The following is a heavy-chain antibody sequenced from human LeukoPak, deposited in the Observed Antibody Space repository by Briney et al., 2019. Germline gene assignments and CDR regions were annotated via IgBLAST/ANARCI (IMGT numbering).Heavy chain of an antibody. V-gene: IGHV4-39*07. D-gene: IGHD3-16*01. CDR3: ARVFTPYHAFDI. Sequence: SETLSLTCTVSGGSISSSSYYWGWIRQPPGKGLEWIGSIYYSGSTYYNPSLKSRVTISVDTSKNQFSLKLSSVTAADTAVYYCARVFTPYHAFDIWGQGTMVTVSS. J-gene: IGHJ3*02. CDR2: IYYSGST. CDR1: GGSISSSSYY.